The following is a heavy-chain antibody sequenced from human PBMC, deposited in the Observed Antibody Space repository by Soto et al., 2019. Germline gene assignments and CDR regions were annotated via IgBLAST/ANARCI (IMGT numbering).Heavy chain of an antibody. J-gene: IGHJ3*02. CDR1: GFTFEDYG. Sequence: EVQLVESGGGLVQPGRSLRLSCAASGFTFEDYGIHWVRQAPGKGLERVSGITWHSGSKGYADSVKGRFTISRDNAKNSLYLQMKRLRVEDTALYYCAKERGYSSGWSPQPSAFDIWGQGKMVTV. D-gene: IGHD6-19*01. V-gene: IGHV3-9*01. CDR2: ITWHSGSK. CDR3: AKERGYSSGWSPQPSAFDI.